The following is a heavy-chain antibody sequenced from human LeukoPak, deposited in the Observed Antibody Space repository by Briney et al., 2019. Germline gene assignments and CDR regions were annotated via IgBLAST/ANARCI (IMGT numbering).Heavy chain of an antibody. CDR3: ARGSKDRAAMVTFDY. CDR1: GGSISSSSYY. CDR2: IYYSGST. D-gene: IGHD5-18*01. J-gene: IGHJ4*02. V-gene: IGHV4-39*01. Sequence: SETLSLTCTVSGGSISSSSYYWGWIRQPPGKGLEWIGSIYYSGSTYYNPSLKSRVTISVDTSKNQFSLKLSSVTAADTAVYYCARGSKDRAAMVTFDYWGQGTLVTVSS.